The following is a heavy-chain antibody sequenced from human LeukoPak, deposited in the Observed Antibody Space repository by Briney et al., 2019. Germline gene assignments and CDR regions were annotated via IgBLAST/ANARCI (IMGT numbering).Heavy chain of an antibody. V-gene: IGHV4-59*08. CDR1: GGSFSGYY. CDR3: ARPRGYCSSTSCYHWFDP. CDR2: IYYSGST. J-gene: IGHJ5*02. Sequence: PSETLSLTCAVYGGSFSGYYWSWIRQPPGKGLEWIGYIYYSGSTYYNPSLKSRVTISVVTSKNQFSLKLSSVTAADTAVYYCARPRGYCSSTSCYHWFDPWGQGTLVTVSS. D-gene: IGHD2-2*01.